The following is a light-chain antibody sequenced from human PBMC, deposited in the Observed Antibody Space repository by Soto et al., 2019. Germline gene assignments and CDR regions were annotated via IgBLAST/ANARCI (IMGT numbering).Light chain of an antibody. V-gene: IGLV2-14*01. J-gene: IGLJ1*01. CDR2: VNS. CDR1: SSDVGDYKY. Sequence: QSVLTQPASVSGSTGQSITISCTGSSSDVGDYKYVSWYQQHPDKAPKLIIFVNSNRPSGVSNRFSGSKSGNTASLTISGLQAEDEAYYYCSSYTSSDTPYVFGTGTKVTVL. CDR3: SSYTSSDTPYV.